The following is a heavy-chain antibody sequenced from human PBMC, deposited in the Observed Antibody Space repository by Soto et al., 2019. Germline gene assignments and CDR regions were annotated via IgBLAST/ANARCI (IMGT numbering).Heavy chain of an antibody. CDR2: INPSGGST. CDR3: ARAMVTTHSGDACNYGMDG. Sequence: DSVNGSCKASGYSFTSYCLHWVRQAPGQGLEWMAIINPSGGSTSSAQKFQGRVTMTRDTSTSTVYMELSSLTSEDTALYYCARAMVTTHSGDACNYGMDGWGQGSTVTLAS. J-gene: IGHJ6*02. V-gene: IGHV1-46*01. D-gene: IGHD4-17*01. CDR1: GYSFTSYC.